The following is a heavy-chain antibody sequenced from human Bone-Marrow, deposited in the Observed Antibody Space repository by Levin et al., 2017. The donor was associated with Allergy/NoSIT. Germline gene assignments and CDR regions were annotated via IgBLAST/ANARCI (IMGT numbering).Heavy chain of an antibody. CDR1: GFTFSTYS. V-gene: IGHV3-21*01. CDR2: ISSSSSYI. D-gene: IGHD4-17*01. J-gene: IGHJ6*02. Sequence: GESLKISCAASGFTFSTYSMNWVRQAPGKGLEWVSSISSSSSYIYYADSVKGRFTISRDNAKNSLYLQMNSLRAEDTAVYYCARGYGDYETYYYYGMDVWGQGTTVTVSS. CDR3: ARGYGDYETYYYYGMDV.